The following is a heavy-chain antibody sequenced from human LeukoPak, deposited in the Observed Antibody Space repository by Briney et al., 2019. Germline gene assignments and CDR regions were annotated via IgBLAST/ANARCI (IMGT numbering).Heavy chain of an antibody. J-gene: IGHJ4*03. CDR1: GFTFQSYG. D-gene: IGHD6-13*01. CDR2: ISYDGSNK. Sequence: GGSLGLLQAVCGFTFQSYGKHWVRQAPGKGLEWVAVISYDGSNKYYADSVKGRFTISRDNSENTLYLQMNSLRAEDTAVYDCAKDGSSDGVDYWGQGTTVTVSS. CDR3: AKDGSSDGVDY. V-gene: IGHV3-30*18.